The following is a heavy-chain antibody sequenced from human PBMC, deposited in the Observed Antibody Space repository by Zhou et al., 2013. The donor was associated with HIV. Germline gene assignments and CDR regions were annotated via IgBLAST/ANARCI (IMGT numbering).Heavy chain of an antibody. CDR1: GDTFTNYD. V-gene: IGHV1-69*04. CDR3: ATAVYGSGSYYHNVGYYYYMDV. D-gene: IGHD3-10*01. J-gene: IGHJ6*03. CDR2: IIPILNLT. Sequence: QVQLVQSGAAVKKPGSSVKVSCKTSGDTFTNYDFTWVRRAPGQGLEWMGRIIPILNLTNYAQKFQGRLSITADKSTSTVYMELSSLRSEDTAVYYCATAVYGSGSYYHNVGYYYYMDVWGKGTTVTVSS.